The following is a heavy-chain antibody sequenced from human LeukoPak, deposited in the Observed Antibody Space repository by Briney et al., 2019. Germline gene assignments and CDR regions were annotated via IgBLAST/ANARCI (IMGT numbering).Heavy chain of an antibody. Sequence: GASVKVSCKASGYSLTTHAMNWVRQAPGQRPEWMGWINVGNGNTVYPQKFQGRVTISRDTSASTAYMELSSLRSEDSAVYYCARGIYYGSGRGPMDVWGQGTTVTVSS. CDR3: ARGIYYGSGRGPMDV. CDR1: GYSLTTHA. V-gene: IGHV1-3*01. J-gene: IGHJ6*02. D-gene: IGHD3-10*01. CDR2: INVGNGNT.